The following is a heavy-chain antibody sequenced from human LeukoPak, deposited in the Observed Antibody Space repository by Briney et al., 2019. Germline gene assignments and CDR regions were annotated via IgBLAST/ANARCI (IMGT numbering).Heavy chain of an antibody. V-gene: IGHV3-21*05. D-gene: IGHD2-15*01. CDR3: ARVVDCSGGSCYKSYFDY. Sequence: PGGSLRLSCAASGFIFSSYAMNWVRQAPGKGLEWVSYISSSSSYTNYADSVKGRFTISRDNAKNSLYLQMNSLRAEDTAVYYCARVVDCSGGSCYKSYFDYWGQGTLVTVSS. CDR2: ISSSSSYT. J-gene: IGHJ4*02. CDR1: GFIFSSYA.